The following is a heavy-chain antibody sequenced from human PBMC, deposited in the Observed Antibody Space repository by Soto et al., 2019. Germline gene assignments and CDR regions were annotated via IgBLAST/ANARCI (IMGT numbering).Heavy chain of an antibody. D-gene: IGHD3-22*01. J-gene: IGHJ6*02. CDR2: TYYRSQWNN. Sequence: SQTLSLTCAISGGSVSSNSASWNWSRQSPSRGLEWLGRTYYRSQWNNDYAVSVKSRITINTDTSKRQFYLHLNSVTPDDTAVYYCARAGYLYSSGKSYGLDVWGQGTTVTVSS. V-gene: IGHV6-1*01. CDR3: ARAGYLYSSGKSYGLDV. CDR1: GGSVSSNSAS.